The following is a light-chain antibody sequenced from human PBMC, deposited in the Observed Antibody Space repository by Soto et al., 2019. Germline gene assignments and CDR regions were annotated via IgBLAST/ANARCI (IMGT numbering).Light chain of an antibody. J-gene: IGKJ5*01. CDR3: QQLNSYPIT. CDR2: GAS. Sequence: IQLTQSASSLSASMGDTVTIAWRASQGIINYLAWYTKKTGKAAKLLIYGASTLPGGVPSRFSGSGSGTDVTLTVSSLQPEDLATYYCQQLNSYPITFGQGTRLEI. V-gene: IGKV1-9*01. CDR1: QGIINY.